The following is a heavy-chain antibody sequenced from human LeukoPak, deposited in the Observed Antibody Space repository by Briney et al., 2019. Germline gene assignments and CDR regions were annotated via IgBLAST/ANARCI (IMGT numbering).Heavy chain of an antibody. CDR1: GFTLSRYA. Sequence: GGALRLSCAASGFTLSRYAMSGVRQAPGKGLEWVSAICNSCGSTYYADSLKDRFTNSRDNSKNTLYLQMNSLRAEDTAVYYCVDLDSGLDYWGQGTLVTVSS. V-gene: IGHV3-23*01. CDR2: ICNSCGST. D-gene: IGHD6-19*01. J-gene: IGHJ4*02. CDR3: VDLDSGLDY.